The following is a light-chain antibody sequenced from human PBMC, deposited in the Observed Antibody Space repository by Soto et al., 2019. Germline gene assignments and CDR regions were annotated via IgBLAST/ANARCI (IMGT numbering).Light chain of an antibody. Sequence: QSALTQPASVSGSPGQSITISCTGTSSDVGAYNYVSWYQQHPGKAPQLMISEVSNRPSGVSNRFSGSKSGNTASLTISGLQAEYEAHYYSSSYTSTNTWVFGGGTKLTVL. V-gene: IGLV2-14*01. CDR2: EVS. CDR3: SSYTSTNTWV. CDR1: SSDVGAYNY. J-gene: IGLJ3*02.